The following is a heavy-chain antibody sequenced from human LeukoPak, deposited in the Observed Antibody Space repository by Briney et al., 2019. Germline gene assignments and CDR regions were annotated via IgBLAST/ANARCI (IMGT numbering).Heavy chain of an antibody. J-gene: IGHJ6*02. D-gene: IGHD6-13*01. V-gene: IGHV3-43*02. CDR3: AKDMAPRAAVEYYCYYYGMDV. CDR1: GFTFDDYA. Sequence: GGSLRLSCAASGFTFDDYAMHWVRQAPGKGLEWVSLISGDGGSTYYADPVKGRFTISRDNSKNSLYLQMNSLRTEDTALYYCAKDMAPRAAVEYYCYYYGMDVWGQGTTVTVSS. CDR2: ISGDGGST.